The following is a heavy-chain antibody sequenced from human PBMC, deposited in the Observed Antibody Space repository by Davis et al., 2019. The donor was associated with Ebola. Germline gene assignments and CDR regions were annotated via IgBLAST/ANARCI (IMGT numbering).Heavy chain of an antibody. Sequence: AASVKVSCKAVGDTLTSYAMTWVRQAPGQGLEWMGGIIPVFRTANYAQKFQGRVTITADESTRTAYMELNGLRSEDTAAYYCAHLGPQRYCSGGGCHGYLDYWGQGTLVIVSS. V-gene: IGHV1-69*13. CDR2: IIPVFRTA. D-gene: IGHD2-15*01. CDR3: AHLGPQRYCSGGGCHGYLDY. CDR1: GDTLTSYA. J-gene: IGHJ4*02.